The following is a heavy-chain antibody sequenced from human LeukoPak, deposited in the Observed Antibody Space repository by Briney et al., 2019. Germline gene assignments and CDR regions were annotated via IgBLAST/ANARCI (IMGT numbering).Heavy chain of an antibody. CDR3: ARDGDTVLTRGYYYYMDV. V-gene: IGHV3-74*01. D-gene: IGHD4-23*01. CDR2: INSDGSST. Sequence: GGSLRLSCAASGFTFSSYWMHWVRQAPGKGLVWVSRINSDGSSTSYADSVKGRFTISRDNAKNSLYLQMNSLRAEDTALYYCARDGDTVLTRGYYYYMDVWGKGTTVTVSS. J-gene: IGHJ6*03. CDR1: GFTFSSYW.